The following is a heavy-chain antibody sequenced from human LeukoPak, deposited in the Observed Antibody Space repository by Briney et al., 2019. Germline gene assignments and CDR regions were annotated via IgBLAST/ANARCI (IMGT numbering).Heavy chain of an antibody. Sequence: GGSLRLSCAASGFTFSSYEMNWVRQAPGKGLEWVSYISSSGSTIYYADSVKGRFTISRDNAKNSLYLQMNSLRAEDTAVYYCARDPIRYYDSSGYYDYWGQGTLVTVSS. V-gene: IGHV3-48*03. D-gene: IGHD3-22*01. CDR1: GFTFSSYE. J-gene: IGHJ4*02. CDR3: ARDPIRYYDSSGYYDY. CDR2: ISSSGSTI.